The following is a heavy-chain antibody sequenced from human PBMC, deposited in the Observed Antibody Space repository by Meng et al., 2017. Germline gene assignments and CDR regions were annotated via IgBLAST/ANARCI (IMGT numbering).Heavy chain of an antibody. V-gene: IGHV3-21*02. Sequence: EVQLGESGGGLVKPGGSLRLSCAASGFTFTTSTMNWVRQAPGKGLEWVSSISSSSTYKYYADSVKGRFTISRDNSKNTLYLQMNSLRAEDTAVYYCARGPDTAMGIDYWGQGTLVTVSS. CDR2: ISSSSTYK. CDR1: GFTFTTST. D-gene: IGHD5-18*01. J-gene: IGHJ4*02. CDR3: ARGPDTAMGIDY.